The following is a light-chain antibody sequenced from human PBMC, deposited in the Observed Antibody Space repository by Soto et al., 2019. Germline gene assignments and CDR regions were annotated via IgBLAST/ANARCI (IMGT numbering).Light chain of an antibody. CDR3: CSLTNGATWV. Sequence: QSVLTQPASVSGSPGQSITISCTGTNSDVGSHNFVSWYQQYPGKAPKLLIYEASKRPSGLSNRFSGSKSGNTAFLTISGLQAEDEADYYCCSLTNGATWVFGGGTKLTVL. J-gene: IGLJ3*02. V-gene: IGLV2-23*01. CDR2: EAS. CDR1: NSDVGSHNF.